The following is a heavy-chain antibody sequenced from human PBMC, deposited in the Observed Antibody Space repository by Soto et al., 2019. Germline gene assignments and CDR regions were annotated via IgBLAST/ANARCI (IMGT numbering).Heavy chain of an antibody. CDR2: TYYRSKWYS. CDR1: GDSVSTNSAT. V-gene: IGHV6-1*01. J-gene: IGHJ5*01. CDR3: PILIGDSWLDS. D-gene: IGHD2-8*01. Sequence: SPTLSLTCAISGDSVSTNSATSDCIRQSPSRGLEWLGRTYYRSKWYSDYAVSLQGRITINPDTSNNQLSLQLNSVTPDDSALYYFPILIGDSWLDSWGQRTLVIGSS.